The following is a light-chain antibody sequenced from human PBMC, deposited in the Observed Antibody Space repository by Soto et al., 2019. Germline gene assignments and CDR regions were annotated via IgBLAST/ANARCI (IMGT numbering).Light chain of an antibody. V-gene: IGLV8-61*01. CDR2: STN. CDR1: SGSVSTSYY. J-gene: IGLJ2*01. Sequence: QAVVTQEPSFSVSPGGTVTLTCGLSSGSVSTSYYPSWYQQTPGQAPRTLIYSTNTRSSGVPDRFAGSILGNKAALTISGDQADHESDYYCVRYRGSVVFGGGTKLTVL. CDR3: VRYRGSVV.